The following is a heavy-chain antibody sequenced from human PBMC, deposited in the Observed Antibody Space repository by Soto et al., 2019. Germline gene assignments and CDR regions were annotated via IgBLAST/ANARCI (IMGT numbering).Heavy chain of an antibody. D-gene: IGHD1-1*01. Sequence: QVQLVQSGAEVKKPGASVKVSCKASGYTFTSYYMHWVRQAPGQGLEWMGIINPSDGSTSHAQRFQGIVTMIRDTSTSTVYMEVSSLRSDDTALYYCARYLPGASTTVYYYCMDVWGQGTTVTISS. V-gene: IGHV1-46*01. CDR1: GYTFTSYY. CDR2: INPSDGST. CDR3: ARYLPGASTTVYYYCMDV. J-gene: IGHJ6*02.